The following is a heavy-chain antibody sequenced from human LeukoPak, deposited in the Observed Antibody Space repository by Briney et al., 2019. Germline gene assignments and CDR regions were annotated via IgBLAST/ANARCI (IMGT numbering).Heavy chain of an antibody. Sequence: PGGSLRLSCAASGFTFSSYSMNWVRQAPGKGLEWVSSISISNSYIYYADSVKGRFTMSRDNAKNSLYLQMNSLRVEDTAVYYCARDFDRLIRKIGRESLYYYYYYMDVWGKGTTVTVSS. CDR2: ISISNSYI. CDR1: GFTFSSYS. V-gene: IGHV3-21*01. D-gene: IGHD3-9*01. J-gene: IGHJ6*03. CDR3: ARDFDRLIRKIGRESLYYYYYYMDV.